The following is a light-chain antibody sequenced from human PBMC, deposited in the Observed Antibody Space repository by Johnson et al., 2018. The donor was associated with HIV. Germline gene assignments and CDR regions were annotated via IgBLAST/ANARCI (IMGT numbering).Light chain of an antibody. Sequence: QSVLTQPPSVSAAPGQKVTISCSGSSSNIGNNYVSSYQQLPGTAPKLLIYENVKRPSGIPDRFSGSKSGTSATLGITGLQTGDEADYYCGTWDTSLSPGGVFGTGTKVSVL. V-gene: IGLV1-51*02. CDR3: GTWDTSLSPGGV. J-gene: IGLJ1*01. CDR1: SSNIGNNY. CDR2: ENV.